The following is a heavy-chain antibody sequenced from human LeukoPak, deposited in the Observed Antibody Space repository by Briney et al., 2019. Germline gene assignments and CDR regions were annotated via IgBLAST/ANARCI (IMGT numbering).Heavy chain of an antibody. D-gene: IGHD3-10*01. CDR2: INPNSGGT. CDR3: ARAMVRGVSLKRY. V-gene: IGHV1-2*02. Sequence: ASVKVSCKASGYTFTNYDINWVRQAPGQGLEWMGWINPNSGGTNYAQKFQGRVTMTRDTSISTAYMELTRLRSDDTAVYYCARAMVRGVSLKRYWGQGTLVTVSS. CDR1: GYTFTNYD. J-gene: IGHJ4*02.